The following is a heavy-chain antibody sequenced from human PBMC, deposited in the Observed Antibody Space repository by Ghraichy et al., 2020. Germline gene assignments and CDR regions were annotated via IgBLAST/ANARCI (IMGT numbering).Heavy chain of an antibody. V-gene: IGHV4-31*03. D-gene: IGHD1-26*01. CDR3: ARDTGGALPYYYYGMDV. J-gene: IGHJ6*02. Sequence: SETLSLTCTVSGGSISSGGYYWSWIRQHPGKGLEWIGYIYYSGSTYYNPSLKSRVTISVDTSKNQFSLKLSSVTAADTAVYYCARDTGGALPYYYYGMDVWGQGTTVTVS. CDR2: IYYSGST. CDR1: GGSISSGGYY.